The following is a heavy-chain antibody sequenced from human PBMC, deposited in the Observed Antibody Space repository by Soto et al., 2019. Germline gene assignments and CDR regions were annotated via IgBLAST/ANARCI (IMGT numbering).Heavy chain of an antibody. Sequence: SETLSLTCTVSGGSVSNSNYYWGWIRQSPGKGLEWIGSVYCRGRTYSKSSVKSRVTISVDTSKNQFSLNLNSVTASDTAVYYCASQRTSVLTQAYFDYWGPGALVTVSS. V-gene: IGHV4-39*01. CDR2: VYCRGRT. D-gene: IGHD2-8*01. CDR1: GGSVSNSNYY. J-gene: IGHJ4*02. CDR3: ASQRTSVLTQAYFDY.